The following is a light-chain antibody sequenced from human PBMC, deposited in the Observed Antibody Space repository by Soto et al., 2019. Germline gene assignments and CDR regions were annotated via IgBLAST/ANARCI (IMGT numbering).Light chain of an antibody. CDR1: QRISSW. V-gene: IGKV1-5*01. J-gene: IGKJ4*01. Sequence: DIPVTQSPSTLSASVGDRVTISCRASQRISSWLAWYQQKPGKAPKILIYDASNLESGVPSRFSGSGSGTEFTLTISSLQPDDFATYYCQQYNSYSSVTFGGGTKVEIK. CDR2: DAS. CDR3: QQYNSYSSVT.